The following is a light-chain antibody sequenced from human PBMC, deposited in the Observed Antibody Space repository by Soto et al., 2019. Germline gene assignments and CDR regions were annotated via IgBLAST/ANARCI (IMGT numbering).Light chain of an antibody. J-gene: IGKJ4*01. CDR2: GAS. CDR3: QQYNNLLLT. V-gene: IGKV3-15*01. CDR1: QSVSGN. Sequence: IRITHSPATLSVSPGERATLSCRASQSVSGNLAWCQQKPGQALRLLIYGASTRATGIPARFSGSGSGTEFTLTICSLQSEDFAVYYCQQYNNLLLTFAGRTMV.